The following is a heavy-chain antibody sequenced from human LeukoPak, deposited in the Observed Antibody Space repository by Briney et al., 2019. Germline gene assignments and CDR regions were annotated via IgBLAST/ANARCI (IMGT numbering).Heavy chain of an antibody. CDR3: ARSSWIQLPFDP. J-gene: IGHJ5*02. CDR1: GFTFSDYY. Sequence: GGSPRLSCAASGFTFSDYYMSWIRQAPGKGLEWVSYISSSGSTIYYADSVKGRFTISRDNAKNSLYLQMNSLRAEDTAVYYCARSSWIQLPFDPWGQGTLVTVSS. D-gene: IGHD5-18*01. V-gene: IGHV3-11*01. CDR2: ISSSGSTI.